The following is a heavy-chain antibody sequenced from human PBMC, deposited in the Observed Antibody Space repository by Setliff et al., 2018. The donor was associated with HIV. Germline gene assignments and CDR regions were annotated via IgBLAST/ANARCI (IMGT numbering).Heavy chain of an antibody. V-gene: IGHV3-30*18. D-gene: IGHD1-20*01. CDR3: AKDQVSGRPYYYYMDV. Sequence: PGGSLRLSCAASGFTFSFHAMTWVRQAPGKGLEWVAVISFDGSKKNYADSVKGRFTISRDNSNSTLYLQMTSLRVEDTAEYYCAKDQVSGRPYYYYMDVWGKGTPVTV. J-gene: IGHJ6*03. CDR1: GFTFSFHA. CDR2: ISFDGSKK.